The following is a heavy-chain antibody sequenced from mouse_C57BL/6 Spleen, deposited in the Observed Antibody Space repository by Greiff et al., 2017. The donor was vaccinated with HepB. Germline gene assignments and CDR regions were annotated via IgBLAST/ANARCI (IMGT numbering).Heavy chain of an antibody. J-gene: IGHJ2*01. CDR3: TVTAQAPVDY. CDR2: IRLKSDNYAT. CDR1: GFTFSNYW. Sequence: EVQLVESGGGLVQPGGSMKLSCVASGFTFSNYWMNWVRQSPEKGLEWVAQIRLKSDNYATHYAESVKVRFTISRDDSKSSVYLQMNNLRAEDTGIYYCTVTAQAPVDYWGQGTTLTVSS. V-gene: IGHV6-3*01. D-gene: IGHD3-2*02.